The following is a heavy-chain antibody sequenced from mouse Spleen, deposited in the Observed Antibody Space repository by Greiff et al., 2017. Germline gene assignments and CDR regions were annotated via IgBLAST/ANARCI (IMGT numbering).Heavy chain of an antibody. CDR2: ISSGSSTI. V-gene: IGHV5-17*02. D-gene: IGHD2-3*01. J-gene: IGHJ2*01. CDR3: ARGIDGYPDY. CDR1: GFSFSSFG. Sequence: EVKVVESGGGLVQPGGSRKLSCAASGFSFSSFGMHWVRQAPEKGLEWVAYISSGSSTIYYADTVKGRITISRDNPKNTLFLQMTSLMSEDTAMYYCARGIDGYPDYWGQGTTLTVSS.